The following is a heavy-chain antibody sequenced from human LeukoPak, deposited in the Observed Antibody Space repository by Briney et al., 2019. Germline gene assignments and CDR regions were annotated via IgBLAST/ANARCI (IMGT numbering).Heavy chain of an antibody. D-gene: IGHD5-12*01. CDR3: GREDSGYDDY. Sequence: PGGSLRLSCAASGFTFSGYAMTWVRHAPGKGLQWVSTISDSGGNTYYADSVKGRFTISRDNSKNTLYLQMKSLRAEDTAVYYCGREDSGYDDYWGQGILVTVSS. CDR1: GFTFSGYA. CDR2: ISDSGGNT. J-gene: IGHJ4*02. V-gene: IGHV3-23*01.